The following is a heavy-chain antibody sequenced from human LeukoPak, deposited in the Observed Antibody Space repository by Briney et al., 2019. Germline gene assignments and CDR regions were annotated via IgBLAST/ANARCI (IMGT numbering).Heavy chain of an antibody. V-gene: IGHV3-23*01. D-gene: IGHD4-17*01. CDR2: ITGGHYAT. Sequence: GGSLRLSCAASGFSFSSFAMTWVRQAPGKGLEWVSSITGGHYATYNTDSVKGRFTISRDNAKNTLYLQMNSLRADDTAIYYCTKDPNGNYIGAFDPWGQGTLVTVSS. CDR3: TKDPNGNYIGAFDP. CDR1: GFSFSSFA. J-gene: IGHJ5*02.